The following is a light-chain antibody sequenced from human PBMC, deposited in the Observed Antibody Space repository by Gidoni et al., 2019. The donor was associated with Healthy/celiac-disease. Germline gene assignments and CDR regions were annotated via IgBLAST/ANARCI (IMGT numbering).Light chain of an antibody. CDR1: RSNIGAGYD. V-gene: IGLV1-40*01. Sequence: QSVLTQPPSVSRAPGHMVTISSTGSRSNIGAGYDVHWYQPLPGTAPKLLICGNSNRPSGVPDRFSGSKSGTSASLASTGLQAEDEDDYYCQSYDSSLSGSGVFGGGTKLTVL. J-gene: IGLJ2*01. CDR3: QSYDSSLSGSGV. CDR2: GNS.